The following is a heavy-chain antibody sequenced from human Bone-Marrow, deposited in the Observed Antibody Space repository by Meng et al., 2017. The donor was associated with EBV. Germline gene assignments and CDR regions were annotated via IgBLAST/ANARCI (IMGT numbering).Heavy chain of an antibody. D-gene: IGHD6-13*01. CDR2: INHSGRT. V-gene: IGHV4-34*01. CDR3: ARGRGYSSPNFDY. Sequence: QGKHQGWGAGLLKPSGTLPLTWSVYGGSFSGYYWSWIRQPPGKGLEWIGEINHSGRTNYNPSLKSRVTISVDTSKNQFSLKLSSVTAADTAVYYCARGRGYSSPNFDYWGQGTLVTVSS. CDR1: GGSFSGYY. J-gene: IGHJ4*02.